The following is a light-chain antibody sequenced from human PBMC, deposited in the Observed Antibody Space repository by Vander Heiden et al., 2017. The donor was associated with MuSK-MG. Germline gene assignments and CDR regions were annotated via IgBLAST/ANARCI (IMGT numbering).Light chain of an antibody. Sequence: NFLLTPPHSVSESPGKTVTIPCPRSRGSTASNYVQWYQQRPGSSPTTVIYEDNQRPSGVPDRFSGSIDSSSNSASLTISGLKTEDEADYYCQSYDSSNQRVFGGGTKLTVL. J-gene: IGLJ3*02. V-gene: IGLV6-57*01. CDR1: RGSTASNY. CDR3: QSYDSSNQRV. CDR2: EDN.